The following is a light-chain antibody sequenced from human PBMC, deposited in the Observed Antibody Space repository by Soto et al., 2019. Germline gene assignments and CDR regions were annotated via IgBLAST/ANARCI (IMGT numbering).Light chain of an antibody. CDR1: QSIRSY. Sequence: DIQMAQSPSCLSASVGDRVTITWRANQSIRSYLNWFQQKPRNAPKLLIYSASNLQSGVPSRFSGSGSGTDFTLTISSLLPEDFATYYCQQSYSTPLNCGGGTKGAIK. CDR2: SAS. CDR3: QQSYSTPLN. V-gene: IGKV1-39*01. J-gene: IGKJ4*01.